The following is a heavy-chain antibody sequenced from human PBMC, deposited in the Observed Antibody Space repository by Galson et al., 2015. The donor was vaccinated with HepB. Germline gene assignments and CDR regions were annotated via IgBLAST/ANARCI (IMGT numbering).Heavy chain of an antibody. D-gene: IGHD3-10*01. CDR3: AKVHYVSGSYYRGGNYFDY. Sequence: SLRLSCATSGFTFSSHAMSWVRQTPGKGLEWVSALSGSGSSTFYADSVKGRFTISRDNSRNTLYLQMNSLRAEDTALYYCAKVHYVSGSYYRGGNYFDYWGQGTLVTVSS. J-gene: IGHJ4*02. CDR1: GFTFSSHA. V-gene: IGHV3-23*01. CDR2: LSGSGSST.